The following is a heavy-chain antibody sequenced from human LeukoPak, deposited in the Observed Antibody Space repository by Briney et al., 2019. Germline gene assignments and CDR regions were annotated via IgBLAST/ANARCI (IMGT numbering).Heavy chain of an antibody. V-gene: IGHV3-7*01. CDR1: GFTFSNYW. CDR2: INQDGSET. Sequence: PGGSLRLSCAASGFTFSNYWMNWVRQAPGKGLEWVAKINQDGSETYYVDSVKGRFTISRDNARNSLYLQMNSLRAEDTAVYYCVRGYDYWGQGTLVTVSS. CDR3: VRGYDY. J-gene: IGHJ4*02.